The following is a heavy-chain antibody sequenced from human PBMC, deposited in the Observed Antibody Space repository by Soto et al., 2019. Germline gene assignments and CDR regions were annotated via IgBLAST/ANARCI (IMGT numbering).Heavy chain of an antibody. CDR1: GFPFNTYA. V-gene: IGHV3-23*01. D-gene: IGHD5-18*01. J-gene: IGHJ5*02. CDR3: AKGGYIYGLDP. CDR2: ISESGDNA. Sequence: GGSLRLSCAASGFPFNTYAMSWVRQAPGKGPEWVSAISESGDNAFYADSVQGRFTISRDNSYNILYLQMSSLRAEDTALYFCAKGGYIYGLDPWGQGTLVTVSS.